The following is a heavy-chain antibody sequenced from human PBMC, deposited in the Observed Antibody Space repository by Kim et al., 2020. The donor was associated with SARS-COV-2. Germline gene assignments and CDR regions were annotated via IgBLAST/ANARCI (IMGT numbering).Heavy chain of an antibody. CDR1: GFTFSSYA. Sequence: GGSLRLSCAASGFTFSSYAMHWVRQAPGKGLEWVAVISYDGSNKYYADSVKGRFTISRDNSKNTLYLQMNSLRAEDTAVYYCARDSQQLVRWNWFDPWG. CDR3: ARDSQQLVRWNWFDP. V-gene: IGHV3-30*04. D-gene: IGHD6-13*01. J-gene: IGHJ5*02. CDR2: ISYDGSNK.